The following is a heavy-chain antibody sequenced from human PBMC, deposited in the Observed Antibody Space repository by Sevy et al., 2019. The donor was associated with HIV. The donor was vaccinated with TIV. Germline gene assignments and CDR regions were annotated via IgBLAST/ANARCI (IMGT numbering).Heavy chain of an antibody. J-gene: IGHJ4*02. CDR3: ARGPGYSTGWETHLSHHFDY. V-gene: IGHV3-11*01. CDR1: GFTFGEYY. CDR2: INPSTSVI. D-gene: IGHD6-19*01. Sequence: GESLKISCAASGFTFGEYYMSWIRQAPGEGLEWIAHINPSTSVIFHGDSVKGRVTISRDNAKKSLFLLMNSLTAEDTAMYYCARGPGYSTGWETHLSHHFDYWGQGTLVTVS.